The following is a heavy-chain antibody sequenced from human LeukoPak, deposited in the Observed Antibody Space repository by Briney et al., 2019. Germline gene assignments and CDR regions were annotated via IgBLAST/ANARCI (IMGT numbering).Heavy chain of an antibody. V-gene: IGHV1-2*02. Sequence: GASVKVSCKASGYTFTSYYMHWVRQAPGQGLEWMEWINPNSGGTNYAQKFQGRVTMTRDTSISTAYMELSRLRSDDTAVYYCARDARAYDFWSGYYHDAFDIWGQGTMVTVSS. D-gene: IGHD3-3*01. CDR1: GYTFTSYY. J-gene: IGHJ3*02. CDR2: INPNSGGT. CDR3: ARDARAYDFWSGYYHDAFDI.